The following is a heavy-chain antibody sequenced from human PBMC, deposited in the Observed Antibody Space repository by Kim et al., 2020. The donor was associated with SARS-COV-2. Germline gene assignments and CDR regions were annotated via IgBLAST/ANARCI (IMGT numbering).Heavy chain of an antibody. CDR3: AKDAGDSSSWYEG. D-gene: IGHD6-13*01. Sequence: GYADSVKGRFTISRDNAKNSLYLQMNSLRAEDTALYYCAKDAGDSSSWYEGWGQGTLVTVSS. V-gene: IGHV3-9*01. J-gene: IGHJ4*02.